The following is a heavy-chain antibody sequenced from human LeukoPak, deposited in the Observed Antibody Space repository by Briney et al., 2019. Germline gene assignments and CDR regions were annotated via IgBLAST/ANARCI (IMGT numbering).Heavy chain of an antibody. CDR1: GSSFSNSA. V-gene: IGHV3-23*01. CDR3: AKPPVVGPAAAYFDY. CDR2: ISGSGGST. Sequence: GGSLRLCCAASGSSFSNSAMCGVRQARGGGLGWVSAISGSGGSTYYAVTVNGRFTISRENSKNTLYLQMNSLRAEDTAVDYCAKPPVVGPAAAYFDYWGQGTLVTVSS. J-gene: IGHJ4*02. D-gene: IGHD2-2*01.